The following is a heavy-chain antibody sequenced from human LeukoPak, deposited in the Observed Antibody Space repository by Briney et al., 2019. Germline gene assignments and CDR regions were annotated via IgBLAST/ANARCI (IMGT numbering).Heavy chain of an antibody. CDR2: MRYDGSNK. J-gene: IGHJ4*02. D-gene: IGHD1-26*01. Sequence: GGSLRLSCAASGFSFNNYGMHWVRQAPGKGLEWVAVMRYDGSNKYYADSVKGRFTISRDNSKKTLYLQMNSLRAEDTALYHCARDGVGATGYFDYWGQGTLVTVSS. CDR3: ARDGVGATGYFDY. CDR1: GFSFNNYG. V-gene: IGHV3-33*01.